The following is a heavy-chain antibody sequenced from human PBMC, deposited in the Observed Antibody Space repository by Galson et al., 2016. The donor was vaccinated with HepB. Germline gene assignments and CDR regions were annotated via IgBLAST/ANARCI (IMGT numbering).Heavy chain of an antibody. CDR2: IYHSGNT. J-gene: IGHJ4*02. CDR3: AGEISQYCSGGSCYVFDY. V-gene: IGHV4-38-2*02. Sequence: ETLSLTCAVSGYSISSGYYWGWIRQPPGKGLEWIGSIYHSGNTHYNPSLKSRITISIDTSKNQFSLKLSSVTAADTAGYYCAGEISQYCSGGSCYVFDYWGQGTLVTVSS. D-gene: IGHD2-15*01. CDR1: GYSISSGYY.